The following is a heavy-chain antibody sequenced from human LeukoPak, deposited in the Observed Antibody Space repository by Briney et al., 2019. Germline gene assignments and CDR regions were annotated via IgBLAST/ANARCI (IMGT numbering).Heavy chain of an antibody. CDR2: ISSSSSTI. J-gene: IGHJ6*02. D-gene: IGHD2-8*01. Sequence: GGSLRLSCAASGFTFSTYIMNWVRQAPGKGLEWVSYISSSSSTISYADSVKGRFTISRDNAKDSLYLQVNSLRDEDTAVYYCARDNERYYGMDVWGQGTTVTVSS. CDR1: GFTFSTYI. CDR3: ARDNERYYGMDV. V-gene: IGHV3-48*02.